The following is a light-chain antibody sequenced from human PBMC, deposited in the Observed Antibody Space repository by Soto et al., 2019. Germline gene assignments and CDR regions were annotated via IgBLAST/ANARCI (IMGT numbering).Light chain of an antibody. CDR1: QSISSY. J-gene: IGKJ1*01. V-gene: IGKV1-39*01. CDR3: QQHNTYPWT. CDR2: AAS. Sequence: DIQMTQSPSSLSASVGDRVTITCRASQSISSYLNWYQQKPGKAPKLLIYAASSLQSGVPSRFSGSGSGTDSTLTISSLQPEDFATYYCQQHNTYPWTFGQGTKVDIK.